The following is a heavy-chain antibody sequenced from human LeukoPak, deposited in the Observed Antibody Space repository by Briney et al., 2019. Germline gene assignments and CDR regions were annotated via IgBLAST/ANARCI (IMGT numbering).Heavy chain of an antibody. CDR1: GGTFSSYA. D-gene: IGHD6-6*01. Sequence: SVKVSCKXSGGTFSSYAIGWVRQAPGQGLEGMGRIIPIFGTANYAQKFQGRVTITTDESTSTAYMELSSLRSEDTAVYYCASSIGQLVRGDYWGQGTLVTVSP. CDR2: IIPIFGTA. CDR3: ASSIGQLVRGDY. V-gene: IGHV1-69*05. J-gene: IGHJ4*02.